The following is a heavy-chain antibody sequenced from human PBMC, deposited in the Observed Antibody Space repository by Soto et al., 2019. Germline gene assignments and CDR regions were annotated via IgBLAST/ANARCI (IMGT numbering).Heavy chain of an antibody. Sequence: SVKVSCKASGVTFNRQDMRWLRQAPGQGLEWMGGIIPIFGTANYAQKFQGRVTITADESTSTAYMELSSLRSEDTAVYYCARLMASSSTGYYYYGMDVWGQGTTVTVSS. CDR3: ARLMASSSTGYYYYGMDV. D-gene: IGHD6-6*01. J-gene: IGHJ6*02. CDR1: GVTFNRQD. CDR2: IIPIFGTA. V-gene: IGHV1-69*13.